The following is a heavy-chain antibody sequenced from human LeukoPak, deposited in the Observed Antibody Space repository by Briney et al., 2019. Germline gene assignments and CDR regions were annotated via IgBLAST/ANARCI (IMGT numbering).Heavy chain of an antibody. CDR1: GFTFSSYG. D-gene: IGHD2-21*02. J-gene: IGHJ4*02. CDR3: ARDLVVTTMSSGYSDY. CDR2: IWYDGSNK. V-gene: IGHV3-33*08. Sequence: GGSLRLSCAASGFTFSSYGMHWVRQAPGKGLEWVAVIWYDGSNKYYADSVKGRFTISRDNSKNTLYLQMNSLRGEDTAVYYCARDLVVTTMSSGYSDYWGQGTPVTASS.